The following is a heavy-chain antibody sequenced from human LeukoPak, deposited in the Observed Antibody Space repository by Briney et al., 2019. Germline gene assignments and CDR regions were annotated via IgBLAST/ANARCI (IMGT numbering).Heavy chain of an antibody. Sequence: ASVKVSCKASGYTFTSYDINWVRQATGQGLEWMGWVNPNSGNTGYAQKFQGRVTMTRNTSISTAYMELSSLRSEDTAVYYCAALRRDGYNPYYYYGMDVWGQGTTVTVSS. D-gene: IGHD5-24*01. CDR1: GYTFTSYD. J-gene: IGHJ6*02. CDR2: VNPNSGNT. CDR3: AALRRDGYNPYYYYGMDV. V-gene: IGHV1-8*01.